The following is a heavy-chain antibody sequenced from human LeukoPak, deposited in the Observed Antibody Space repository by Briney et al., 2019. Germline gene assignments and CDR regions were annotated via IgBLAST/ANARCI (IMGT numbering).Heavy chain of an antibody. Sequence: PGGSLRLSCVGSGFTFSDYWMSWVRQAPGKGLEWVANIKSDESERFFLDSVKGRFTISRDNSRNTLYLQMFSLTAEDTAVYYCAKVPYGSGSYSTLDYWGQGTLVTVSS. CDR2: IKSDESER. CDR1: GFTFSDYW. V-gene: IGHV3-7*03. J-gene: IGHJ4*02. CDR3: AKVPYGSGSYSTLDY. D-gene: IGHD3-10*01.